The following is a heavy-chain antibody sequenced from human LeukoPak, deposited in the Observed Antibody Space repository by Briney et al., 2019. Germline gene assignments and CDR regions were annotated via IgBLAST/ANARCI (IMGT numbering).Heavy chain of an antibody. CDR2: IYYSGST. Sequence: PSETLSLTCTVSGGSISSGGYYWSWIRQHPGKGLEWIGSIYYSGSTNYNPSLQGRVTISLDTSRNQSSLKLSSVTAADTAVYYCASGDNDPLFDYWGQGTLVTVSS. J-gene: IGHJ4*02. CDR3: ASGDNDPLFDY. D-gene: IGHD1-1*01. V-gene: IGHV4-31*03. CDR1: GGSISSGGYY.